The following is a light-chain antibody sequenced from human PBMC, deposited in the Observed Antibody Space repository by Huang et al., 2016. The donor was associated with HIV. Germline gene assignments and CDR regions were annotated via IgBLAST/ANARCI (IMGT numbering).Light chain of an antibody. J-gene: IGKJ4*01. Sequence: EIVMTQSPATLSVSPGERVTLSCRASQGVGSNLAWYQQKPGQAPRLLSYGASTRATGIPARFSGSGSETEFTLTISSLQAEDSAVYYCQQYNYWPPLTFGGGTKVEIK. CDR1: QGVGSN. CDR2: GAS. CDR3: QQYNYWPPLT. V-gene: IGKV3-15*01.